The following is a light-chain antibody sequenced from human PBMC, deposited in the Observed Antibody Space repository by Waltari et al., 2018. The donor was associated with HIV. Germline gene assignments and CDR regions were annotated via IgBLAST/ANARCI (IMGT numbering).Light chain of an antibody. J-gene: IGLJ2*01. V-gene: IGLV2-8*01. CDR2: EVN. CDR1: PTDIGPYRL. CDR3: SSFAGNNDII. Sequence: QSALTQPPHASGSPGQSVTLSCTGTPTDIGPYRLVFWYQQHPGTAPKLIIYEVNKRPSGVPDRFSGSKSDNTASLTVSGLQAEDEADYYCSSFAGNNDIIFGGGTKLTVL.